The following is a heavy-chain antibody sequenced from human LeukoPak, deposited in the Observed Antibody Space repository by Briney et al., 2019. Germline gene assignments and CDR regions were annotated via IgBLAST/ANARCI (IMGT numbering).Heavy chain of an antibody. CDR1: GGTFSSYA. D-gene: IGHD6-6*01. V-gene: IGHV1-69*05. J-gene: IGHJ5*02. CDR2: IIPIFGTA. Sequence: SVKVSCKASGGTFSSYAISWVRQAPGQGLEWMGGIIPIFGTANYAQKFQGRVTITTDESTSTAYMELSSLRSEDAAVYYCASGALEYSSSNWFDPWGQGTLVTVSS. CDR3: ASGALEYSSSNWFDP.